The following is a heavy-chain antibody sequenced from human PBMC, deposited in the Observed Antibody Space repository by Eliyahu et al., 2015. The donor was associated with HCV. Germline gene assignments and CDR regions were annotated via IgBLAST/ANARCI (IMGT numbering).Heavy chain of an antibody. CDR2: IRSEPYGGTT. J-gene: IGHJ5*02. V-gene: IGHV3-49*05. CDR1: GFTFGDYA. D-gene: IGHD6-19*01. Sequence: EVQLVESGGGLVKPGRSLRLSCTVSGFTFGDYAMSWYRQXPGKGLGWVGFIRSEPYGGTTEYAASVKGRFTISRDDSKSIAYLQMNSLKIEDTAVYYCMRQAVGGPTRWFDPWGQGTLVTVSS. CDR3: MRQAVGGPTRWFDP.